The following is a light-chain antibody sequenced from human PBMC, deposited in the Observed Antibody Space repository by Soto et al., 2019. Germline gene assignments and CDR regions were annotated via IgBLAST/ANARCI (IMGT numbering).Light chain of an antibody. J-gene: IGLJ2*01. Sequence: QSALTQPASVSASPGQSITISCTGTSSDVGGYNYVSWYQQDPGKAPKLMIYDVNNRPSGVSNRFSGSKSGNTASLTISGLQAEDEAYYYCSSYTSSSTLAVFGGGTKLTV. CDR2: DVN. CDR3: SSYTSSSTLAV. V-gene: IGLV2-14*01. CDR1: SSDVGGYNY.